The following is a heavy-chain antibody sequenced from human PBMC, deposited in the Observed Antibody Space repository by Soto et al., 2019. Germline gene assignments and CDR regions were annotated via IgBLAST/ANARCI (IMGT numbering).Heavy chain of an antibody. CDR3: ALRSMAVVPEY. J-gene: IGHJ4*02. V-gene: IGHV4-59*01. CDR2: LYYGRSA. Sequence: QVQLQESGPGLVKPSETLSLTCAVSGDSISSYYCMWIRQPPGKGLESIGYLYYGRSANYNPSLKCRVTLSVDTPTNQCSLTLSSMTAADTAVDYCALRSMAVVPEYWGQGTLVTVSS. CDR1: GDSISSYY. D-gene: IGHD3-3*02.